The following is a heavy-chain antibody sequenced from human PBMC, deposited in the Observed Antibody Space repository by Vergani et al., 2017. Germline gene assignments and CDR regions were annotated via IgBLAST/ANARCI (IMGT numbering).Heavy chain of an antibody. D-gene: IGHD2-15*01. CDR3: AHTNTLI. V-gene: IGHV2-5*01. J-gene: IGHJ4*02. CDR1: GFSVTTSGVG. Sequence: QIPLQESGPTQVKPTQTLTLTCTFSGFSVTTSGVGVGWIRQPPGKALEWLALIYGNDEKYYSPSLNDRLTITKDTSRHQVVLTMANMDPVDTATYYCAHTNTLIWGQGTLVTVSS. CDR2: IYGNDEK.